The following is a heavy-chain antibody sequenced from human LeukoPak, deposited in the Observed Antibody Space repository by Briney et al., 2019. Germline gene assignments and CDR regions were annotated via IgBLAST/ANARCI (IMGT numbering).Heavy chain of an antibody. Sequence: GSLRLSCAASGFTFSNAWMSWVRQPPGKGLEWIGEIGHNGSTNYNPSLKGRVTILVDTSKNQFSLKVTSVTAADTADCARPSGGTPLKRFDYWGQGTQVTVSS. CDR1: GFTFSNAW. CDR3: PSGGTPLKRFDY. J-gene: IGHJ4*02. V-gene: IGHV4-34*08. CDR2: IGHNGST. D-gene: IGHD1-1*01.